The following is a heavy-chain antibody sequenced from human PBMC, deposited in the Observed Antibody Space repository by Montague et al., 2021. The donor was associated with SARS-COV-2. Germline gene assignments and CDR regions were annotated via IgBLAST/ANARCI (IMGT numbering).Heavy chain of an antibody. Sequence: SETLSLTCTVSGGSISSYYCGWIRQPPGKGLEWIGYIYYSGSTNXNHSLKSRVTISLDTSKNQFSLKLNSVTAADTAVYYCARGSYVPDAFDIWGQGTMVTVSS. D-gene: IGHD3-10*02. J-gene: IGHJ3*02. CDR3: ARGSYVPDAFDI. CDR1: GGSISSYY. CDR2: IYYSGST. V-gene: IGHV4-59*01.